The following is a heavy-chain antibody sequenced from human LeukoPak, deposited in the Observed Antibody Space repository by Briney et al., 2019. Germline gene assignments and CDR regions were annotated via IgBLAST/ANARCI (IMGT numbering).Heavy chain of an antibody. CDR2: INWNGGST. D-gene: IGHD3-10*01. CDR3: ARIAMVRGIIYYFDS. V-gene: IGHV3-20*04. CDR1: GFTFDDYG. Sequence: GGSLRLSCAASGFTFDDYGMSWVRQAPGKGLEYVSAINWNGGSTGYGDPVKGRFTISRDNAKKSLYLQMNSLRVEDTALYYCARIAMVRGIIYYFDSWGQGTLVTVSS. J-gene: IGHJ4*02.